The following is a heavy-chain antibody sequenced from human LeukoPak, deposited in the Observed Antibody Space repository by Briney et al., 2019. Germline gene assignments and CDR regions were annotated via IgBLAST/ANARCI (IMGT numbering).Heavy chain of an antibody. Sequence: GQSLKISCKSSGYSFTHYWIGWVRQMPGKGLEWMGIIYPDDSDTRYNLSFQGLVTISADKSINTAYLQWGSLKASDTATYYCARTKMSTALTFDYWGQGTLVTVSS. D-gene: IGHD5-24*01. CDR2: IYPDDSDT. CDR3: ARTKMSTALTFDY. V-gene: IGHV5-51*01. CDR1: GYSFTHYW. J-gene: IGHJ4*02.